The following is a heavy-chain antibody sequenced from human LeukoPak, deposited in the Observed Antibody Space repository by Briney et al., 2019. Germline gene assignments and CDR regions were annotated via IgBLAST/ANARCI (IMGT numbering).Heavy chain of an antibody. J-gene: IGHJ2*01. Sequence: SETLSLTCTVSGGSISSYYWSWIRQPAGKGPEWIGRIYTSGSTNYNPSLKSRVTMSVDTSKNQFSLKLSSVTAADTAVYYCARKGVDSSGRHFDLWGRGTLVTVSS. V-gene: IGHV4-4*07. CDR3: ARKGVDSSGRHFDL. CDR2: IYTSGST. CDR1: GGSISSYY. D-gene: IGHD3-22*01.